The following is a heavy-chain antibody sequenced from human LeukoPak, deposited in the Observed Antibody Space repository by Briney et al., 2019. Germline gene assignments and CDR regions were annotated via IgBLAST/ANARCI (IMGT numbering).Heavy chain of an antibody. CDR3: ARVHIVVVPAASNWFDP. J-gene: IGHJ5*02. CDR2: IYYSGST. CDR1: GGSISSSSYS. V-gene: IGHV4-39*01. D-gene: IGHD2-2*01. Sequence: SETLSLTCTVSGGSISSSSYSWGWIRQPPGKGLEWIGSIYYSGSTYYNPSLKSRVTVSVDTSKNQFSLKLSSVTAADTAVYYCARVHIVVVPAASNWFDPWGQGTLVTVSS.